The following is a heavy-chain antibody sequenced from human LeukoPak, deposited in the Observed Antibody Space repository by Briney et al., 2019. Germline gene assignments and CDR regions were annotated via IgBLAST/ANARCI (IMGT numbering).Heavy chain of an antibody. D-gene: IGHD2-15*01. CDR2: INPKSGGT. V-gene: IGHV1-2*02. J-gene: IGHJ4*02. CDR1: GYTXTAYY. Sequence: ASVKVSCKASGYTXTAYYLQWVRLAPGQGLEWMGWINPKSGGTEYAQRFQGRVTMTRDTSTSTAYMELSRLRSDDTAVYYCARGSRVIDYWGQGTLVTVSS. CDR3: ARGSRVIDY.